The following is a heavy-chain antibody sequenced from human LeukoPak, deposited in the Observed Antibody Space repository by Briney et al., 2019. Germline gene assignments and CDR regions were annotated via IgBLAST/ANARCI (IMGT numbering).Heavy chain of an antibody. J-gene: IGHJ5*02. CDR2: INPNSGGT. D-gene: IGHD2-2*01. CDR1: GYTFTGYY. Sequence: ASVKVSCKASGYTFTGYYMHWVRQAPGQGLEWMGWINPNSGGTNYAQKFQGRVTMTRDTSISTAYMELSRLRSDDTAVYYCARDDCSSTSCYRLNWFDPWGQATLVTVSS. V-gene: IGHV1-2*02. CDR3: ARDDCSSTSCYRLNWFDP.